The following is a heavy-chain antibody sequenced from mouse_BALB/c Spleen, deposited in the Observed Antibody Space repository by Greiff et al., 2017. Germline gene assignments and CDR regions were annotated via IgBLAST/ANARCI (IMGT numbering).Heavy chain of an antibody. V-gene: IGHV14-3*02. J-gene: IGHJ3*01. CDR1: GFNIKDTY. CDR2: IDPANGNT. D-gene: IGHD2-10*02. CDR3: AREEYGNPAWCAY. Sequence: DVQLQESGAELVKPGASVKLSCTASGFNIKDTYMHWVKQRPEQGLEWIGRIDPANGNTKYDPKFQGKATITADTSSNTAYLQLSSLTSEDTAVYYCAREEYGNPAWCAYWGQGTLVTVSA.